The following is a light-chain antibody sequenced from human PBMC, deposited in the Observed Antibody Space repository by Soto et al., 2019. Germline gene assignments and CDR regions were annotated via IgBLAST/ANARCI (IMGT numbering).Light chain of an antibody. Sequence: EIVLTQSPGTLSLSPGERATLSCRAIQSVSSTYLAWYQQKPGQAPRLLIYGTSSRATGIPDRFSGSGSGTDFTLTISSLEPEDFAVYYCQQRSNWPRITFGQGTRLEI. CDR2: GTS. CDR1: QSVSSTY. V-gene: IGKV3D-20*02. J-gene: IGKJ5*01. CDR3: QQRSNWPRIT.